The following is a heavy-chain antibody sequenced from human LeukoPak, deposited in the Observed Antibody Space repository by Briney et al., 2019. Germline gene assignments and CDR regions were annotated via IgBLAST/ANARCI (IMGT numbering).Heavy chain of an antibody. CDR2: ISGDGGST. CDR3: AKDNSRYYFDH. CDR1: GFTFSSYE. V-gene: IGHV3-43*02. D-gene: IGHD1-26*01. J-gene: IGHJ4*02. Sequence: PGGSLRLSCAASGFTFSSYEMNWVRQAPGKGLEWVSLISGDGGSTYYADSVKGRFTISRDNSKNSLYLQMNSLRTEDTALYYCAKDNSRYYFDHWGQGTLVTVSS.